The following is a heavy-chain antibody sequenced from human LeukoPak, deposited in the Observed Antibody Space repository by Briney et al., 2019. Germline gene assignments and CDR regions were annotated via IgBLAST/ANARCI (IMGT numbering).Heavy chain of an antibody. CDR2: ISTTSAYT. D-gene: IGHD3-10*02. J-gene: IGHJ4*02. V-gene: IGHV3-11*06. CDR3: ARASRQRVRYFDY. CDR1: GFVFSDYY. Sequence: GGSLRLSCTASGFVFSDYYVTWIRQTPGTGLEWLSYISTTSAYTNYADSARGRFTISRDNAKNSLYLQMNSLRAEDTAVYYCARASRQRVRYFDYWGEGTVVTVSS.